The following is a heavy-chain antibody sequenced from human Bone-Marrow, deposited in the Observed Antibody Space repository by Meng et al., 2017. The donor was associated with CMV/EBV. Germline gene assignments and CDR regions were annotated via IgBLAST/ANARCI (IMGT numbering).Heavy chain of an antibody. Sequence: GGSLRLSCTVSGGSVSSGSYYWSWVRQAPGKGLEWVSSISSSSSYIYYADSVKGRFTISRDNAKNSLYLQMNSLRAEDTAVYYCARDHLPYQLLCETWGQGTLVTVSS. CDR3: ARDHLPYQLLCET. CDR2: ISSSSSYI. J-gene: IGHJ4*02. D-gene: IGHD2-2*01. CDR1: GGSVSSGSYY. V-gene: IGHV3-21*01.